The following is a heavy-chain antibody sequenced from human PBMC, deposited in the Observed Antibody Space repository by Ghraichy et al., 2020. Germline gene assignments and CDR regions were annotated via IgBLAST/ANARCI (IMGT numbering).Heavy chain of an antibody. CDR2: ISGTGRST. Sequence: LSLTCAASGFTFDNYAMSWVRQTPEKGLEWVSGISGTGRSTYYADSVKGRFTISRDNSKNTVFLQIMSLRAEDTAVYYCAKGAFGGVILIGYSDYWGQGTLVTVSS. J-gene: IGHJ4*02. D-gene: IGHD3-16*01. CDR3: AKGAFGGVILIGYSDY. V-gene: IGHV3-23*01. CDR1: GFTFDNYA.